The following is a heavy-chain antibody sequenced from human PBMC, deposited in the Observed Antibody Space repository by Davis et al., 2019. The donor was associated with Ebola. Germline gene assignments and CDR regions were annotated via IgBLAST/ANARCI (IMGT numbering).Heavy chain of an antibody. CDR2: INHSGST. V-gene: IGHV4-39*07. Sequence: SETLSLTCTVSGGSISSSSYYWGWIRQPPGKGLEWIGEINHSGSTNYNPSLKSRVTISVDTSKNQFSLKLSSVTAADTAVYYCAREDGYLIDYWGQGTLVTVSS. D-gene: IGHD5-24*01. J-gene: IGHJ4*02. CDR1: GGSISSSSYY. CDR3: AREDGYLIDY.